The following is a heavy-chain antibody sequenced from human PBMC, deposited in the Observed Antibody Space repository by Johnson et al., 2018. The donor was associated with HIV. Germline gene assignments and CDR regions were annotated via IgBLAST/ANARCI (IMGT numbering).Heavy chain of an antibody. CDR1: GFTFSSYA. J-gene: IGHJ3*02. D-gene: IGHD3-10*01. CDR2: ISYDGSNK. V-gene: IGHV3-30-3*01. CDR3: ARGAVGSFVT. Sequence: QVQLVESGGGVVQPGRSLRLSCAASGFTFSSYAMHWVRQAPGKGLEWVAIISYDGSNKYYADSVKGRFTISRDNAKKTVYLQMESLRDADMAVYYCARGAVGSFVTWAKGTM.